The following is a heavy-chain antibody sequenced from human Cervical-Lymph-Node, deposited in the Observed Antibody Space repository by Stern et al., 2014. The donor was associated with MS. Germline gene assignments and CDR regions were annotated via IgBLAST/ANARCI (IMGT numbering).Heavy chain of an antibody. CDR1: GYTFTNNW. CDR3: ARPPPRRKWDDPNYGMDV. CDR2: IYPDDSDI. J-gene: IGHJ6*02. Sequence: EVQLVESGAEVKKPGESLKISCKGSGYTFTNNWIAWVRQMPGKGLEWMGIIYPDDSDIRYSPSLQGQVTISADKSISTYSLPGGSLRAADSAVYYCARPPPRRKWDDPNYGMDVWGQGTTVTVSS. D-gene: IGHD1-1*01. V-gene: IGHV5-51*03.